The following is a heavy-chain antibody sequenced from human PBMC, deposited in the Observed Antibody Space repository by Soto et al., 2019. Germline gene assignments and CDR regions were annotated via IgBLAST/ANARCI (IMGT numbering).Heavy chain of an antibody. D-gene: IGHD1-1*01. CDR2: LYDLDGS. CDR3: ATWHEREHAYDV. CDR1: GFTISGKKY. J-gene: IGHJ3*01. Sequence: GGSLRLSCAAFGFTISGKKYVAWVRQAPGKGLEWVSALYDLDGSFYAASVKGRFTTSSDSSKTTVYLQMNDPRPDDTAVYYCATWHEREHAYDVWGQGTTVTVSS. V-gene: IGHV3-53*01.